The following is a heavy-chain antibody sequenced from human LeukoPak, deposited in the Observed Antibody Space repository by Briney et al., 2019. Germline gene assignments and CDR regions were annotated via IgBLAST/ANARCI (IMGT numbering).Heavy chain of an antibody. Sequence: GGSLRLSCAASGFIFSSYWMHWVRQIPGKGLVWVSRSKSDGSDTSYADSVKGRFTISRDNAKNTLFVQMNSLRAEDTAVYYCARAMRVDWYYLDYWGQGTLVTVSS. J-gene: IGHJ4*02. CDR1: GFIFSSYW. CDR2: SKSDGSDT. V-gene: IGHV3-74*01. CDR3: ARAMRVDWYYLDY. D-gene: IGHD3-22*01.